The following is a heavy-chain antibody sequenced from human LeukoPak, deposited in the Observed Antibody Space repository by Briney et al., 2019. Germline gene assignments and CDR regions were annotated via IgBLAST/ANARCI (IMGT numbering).Heavy chain of an antibody. V-gene: IGHV4-39*07. Sequence: SETLSLTCNVSGGSISSSSYYWGWVRQPPGKGLEWIGTVYYSGTTYYNPSLQSRVTISVDTSNNQFSLKVRSVTAADTAVYYCATIHYYDSSGYDSDYWGQGTLVTVSS. J-gene: IGHJ4*02. CDR3: ATIHYYDSSGYDSDY. D-gene: IGHD3-22*01. CDR2: VYYSGTT. CDR1: GGSISSSSYY.